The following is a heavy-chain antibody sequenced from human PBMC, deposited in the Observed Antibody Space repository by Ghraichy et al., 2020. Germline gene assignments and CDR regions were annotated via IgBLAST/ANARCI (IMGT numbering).Heavy chain of an antibody. Sequence: GGSLRLSCAASGFTFSSYAIHWVRQAPGKGLEWVAVISYDGSNKYYADSVKGRFTISRDNSKNTLYLQMNSLRAEDTAVYYCARVTYGFGGVAGKRSDFDYWGQGTLVTVSS. CDR2: ISYDGSNK. V-gene: IGHV3-30*04. D-gene: IGHD6-19*01. CDR1: GFTFSSYA. J-gene: IGHJ4*02. CDR3: ARVTYGFGGVAGKRSDFDY.